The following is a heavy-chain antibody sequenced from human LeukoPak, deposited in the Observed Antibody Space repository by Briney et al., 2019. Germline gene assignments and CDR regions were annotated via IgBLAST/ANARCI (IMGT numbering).Heavy chain of an antibody. V-gene: IGHV3-53*01. D-gene: IGHD3-3*01. CDR1: GFTVSSNY. J-gene: IGHJ4*02. CDR2: IYSGGST. CDR3: ARDEMEWFSPFDY. Sequence: PGGSLRLSCAASGFTVSSNYMSWVRQAPGKGLEWVSVIYSGGSTYYADSVKGRFTISRDNSKNTLYLQMNSLRAEDTAVYYCARDEMEWFSPFDYWGQGTLVTVSS.